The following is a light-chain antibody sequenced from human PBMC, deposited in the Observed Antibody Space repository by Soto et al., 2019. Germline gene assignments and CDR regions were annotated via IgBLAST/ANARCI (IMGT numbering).Light chain of an antibody. Sequence: QSALTQAPSVSAAPGQQVTISCSGSSSTIGGNSVSWYQQLPGTAPKLLIYDDNKRPSGIPDRFSGSKSGTSATLGITGFQTGDEADYYCGSWDSSLSAYVFGTGTKVTVL. CDR3: GSWDSSLSAYV. CDR2: DDN. CDR1: SSTIGGNS. V-gene: IGLV1-51*01. J-gene: IGLJ1*01.